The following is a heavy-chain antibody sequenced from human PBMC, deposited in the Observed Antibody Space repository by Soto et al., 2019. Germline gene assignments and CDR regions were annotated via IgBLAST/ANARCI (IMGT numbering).Heavy chain of an antibody. V-gene: IGHV3-23*01. CDR1: GFTFSSYA. D-gene: IGHD2-21*02. J-gene: IGHJ4*02. Sequence: GSLRLSCAASGFTFSSYAMSWVRQAPGKGLEWVSAISGSGGSTYYADSVKGRFTISRDNSKNTLYLQMNSLRAEDTAVYYCAKGDKFGGDCYSGYWGQGTLVTVSS. CDR3: AKGDKFGGDCYSGY. CDR2: ISGSGGST.